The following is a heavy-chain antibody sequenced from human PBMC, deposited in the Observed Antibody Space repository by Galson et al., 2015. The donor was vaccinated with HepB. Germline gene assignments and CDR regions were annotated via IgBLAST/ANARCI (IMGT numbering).Heavy chain of an antibody. V-gene: IGHV3-30*04. J-gene: IGHJ4*02. D-gene: IGHD3-3*01. CDR2: ISYDVSYK. Sequence: SLRLSCAASGFTFTSRALHWVRQAPGKGLEWVAVISYDVSYKYYADSVKGRFTISRDNSKNTLYLQMNSLRAEDTAVYYCARDNRDFWSGYCPDYWGQGTLVTVSS. CDR1: GFTFTSRA. CDR3: ARDNRDFWSGYCPDY.